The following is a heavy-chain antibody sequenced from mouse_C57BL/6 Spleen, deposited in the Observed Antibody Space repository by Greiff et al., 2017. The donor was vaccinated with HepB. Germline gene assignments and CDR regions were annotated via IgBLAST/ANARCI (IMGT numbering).Heavy chain of an antibody. V-gene: IGHV5-17*01. CDR2: ISSGSSTI. Sequence: EVQLVESGGGLVKPGGSLKLSCAASGFTFSDYGMHWVRQAPEKGLEWVAYISSGSSTIYYADTVKGRFTISRDNAKNTLFLQMTSLRSEDTAMYYCARDTTVVEPRYWYFDVWGTGTTVTVSS. D-gene: IGHD1-1*01. J-gene: IGHJ1*03. CDR1: GFTFSDYG. CDR3: ARDTTVVEPRYWYFDV.